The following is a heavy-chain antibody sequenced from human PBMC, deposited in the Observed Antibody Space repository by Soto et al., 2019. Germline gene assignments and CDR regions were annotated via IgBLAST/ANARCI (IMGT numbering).Heavy chain of an antibody. CDR2: TTDTGGGT. CDR1: GFTFGSRA. V-gene: IGHV3-23*01. CDR3: ARGSEDSYPGSRVFDF. Sequence: QTGGSLRLSCVGSGFTFGSRAMSWFRQAPGEGLEWVSTTTDTGGGTKYADSVRGRFTISRDNSKNTIDLQMSSLRADDSAVYYCARGSEDSYPGSRVFDFWGRGTLVTVSS. D-gene: IGHD3-10*01. J-gene: IGHJ4*02.